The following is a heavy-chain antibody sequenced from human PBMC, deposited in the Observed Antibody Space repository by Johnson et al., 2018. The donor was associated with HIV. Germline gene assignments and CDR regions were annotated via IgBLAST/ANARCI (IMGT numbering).Heavy chain of an antibody. D-gene: IGHD1-26*01. Sequence: EVQLVESGGGVVQPGRSLRLSCAASGFTFSSNYMSWVRQAPGKGLEWVSVIYSGGSTYYADSVKGRFTISRDNSKNTLHLQMNSLRAEDTAVYYCARSWELGETAFDIWGQGTMVTISS. CDR2: IYSGGST. CDR1: GFTFSSNY. CDR3: ARSWELGETAFDI. V-gene: IGHV3-66*01. J-gene: IGHJ3*02.